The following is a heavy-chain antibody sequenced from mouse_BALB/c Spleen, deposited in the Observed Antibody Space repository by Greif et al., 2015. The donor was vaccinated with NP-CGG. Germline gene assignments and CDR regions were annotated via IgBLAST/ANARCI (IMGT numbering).Heavy chain of an antibody. CDR1: GYTFTSYY. CDR3: TRSDYYGPHFDY. V-gene: IGHV1S81*02. Sequence: QVQLKQSGAEPVKPGASVKLSCKASGYTFTSYYMYWVKQRPGQGLEWIGEINPSNGGTNFNEKFKSKATLTVDKSSSTAYMQLSSLTSEVSAVYYCTRSDYYGPHFDYWGQGTTLTVSS. D-gene: IGHD1-1*01. CDR2: INPSNGGT. J-gene: IGHJ2*01.